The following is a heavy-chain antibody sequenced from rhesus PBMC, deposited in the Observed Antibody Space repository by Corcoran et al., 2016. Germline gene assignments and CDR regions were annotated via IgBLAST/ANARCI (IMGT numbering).Heavy chain of an antibody. V-gene: IGHV4-99*02. Sequence: QVQLQESGPGLVKPSETLSLTCAVSGYSISSGYYWGWIRQSPGKGMEYIGYIGGGSGSTYYTPTLKSRVTISKGPSRNQFSLKFNSMTAADTAVYYCAREQNWYFDLWGPGTPITISS. CDR1: GYSISSGYY. CDR2: IGGGSGST. J-gene: IGHJ2*01. CDR3: AREQNWYFDL.